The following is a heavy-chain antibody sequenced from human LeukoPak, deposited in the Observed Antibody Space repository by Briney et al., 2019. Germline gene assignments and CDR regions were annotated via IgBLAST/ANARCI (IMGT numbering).Heavy chain of an antibody. CDR1: GRSISSSSYY. V-gene: IGHV4-39*01. CDR2: IYYSGST. Sequence: PSETLSLTCTVSGRSISSSSYYWGWIRQPPGKGREWIGSIYYSGSTYYNPSLKRRTTISVDTTKNPFSLKLSSVTDADTAEYYGARCPTLGWFDPWGQGTLVTVSS. CDR3: ARCPTLGWFDP. J-gene: IGHJ5*02.